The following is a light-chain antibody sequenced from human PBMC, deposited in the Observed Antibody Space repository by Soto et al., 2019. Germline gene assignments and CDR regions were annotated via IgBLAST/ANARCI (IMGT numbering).Light chain of an antibody. CDR2: DAS. CDR1: QSVRSNC. Sequence: EIVLTQSPGTLSLSPGERATLSCRASQSVRSNCLAWYQQKPGQAPRLLIYDASSRVTGIPDRFSGSASGTDFSLTISSLGPEDFAVYYCQQCVSSTPSFGGGTKVE. V-gene: IGKV3-20*01. J-gene: IGKJ4*01. CDR3: QQCVSSTPS.